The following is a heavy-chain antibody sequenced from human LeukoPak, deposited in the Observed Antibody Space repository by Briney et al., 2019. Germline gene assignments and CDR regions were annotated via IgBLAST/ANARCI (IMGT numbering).Heavy chain of an antibody. J-gene: IGHJ6*03. D-gene: IGHD3-10*01. Sequence: PSETPSLTCAVYGGSFSGYYWSWIRQPPGKGLEWIGEINHSGSTNYNPSLKSRVTISVDTSKNQFSLKLSSVAAADTAVYYCARRGYYGSGSYYKVYYYYMDVWGKGTTVTISS. CDR1: GGSFSGYY. CDR3: ARRGYYGSGSYYKVYYYYMDV. V-gene: IGHV4-34*01. CDR2: INHSGST.